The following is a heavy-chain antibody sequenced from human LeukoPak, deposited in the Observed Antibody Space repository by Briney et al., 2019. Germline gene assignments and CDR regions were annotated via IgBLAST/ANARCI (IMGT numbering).Heavy chain of an antibody. CDR1: GFTFSNYN. Sequence: GGSLRLSCAASGFTFSNYNINWVRQAPGKGLEWVSHISGSSKTIYYADSVKGRFTISRGNAKNSLYLQMNSLRAEDTAVYYCARETYDSSGYYYLDYWGQGTLVTVSS. D-gene: IGHD3-22*01. CDR3: ARETYDSSGYYYLDY. J-gene: IGHJ4*02. CDR2: ISGSSKTI. V-gene: IGHV3-48*04.